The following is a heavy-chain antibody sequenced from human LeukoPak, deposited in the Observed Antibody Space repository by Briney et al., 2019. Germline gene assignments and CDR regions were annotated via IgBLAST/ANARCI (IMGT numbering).Heavy chain of an antibody. V-gene: IGHV3-21*01. CDR1: GFTFSSYS. J-gene: IGHJ4*02. CDR3: ARDQAYCGGDCYPDY. D-gene: IGHD2-21*02. CDR2: ISSSSSYI. Sequence: PGRSLRLSCAASGFTFSSYSMNWVRQAPGKGLEWVSSISSSSSYIYYADSVKGRFTISRDNAKNSLYLQMNSLRAEDTAVYYCARDQAYCGGDCYPDYWGQGTLVTVSS.